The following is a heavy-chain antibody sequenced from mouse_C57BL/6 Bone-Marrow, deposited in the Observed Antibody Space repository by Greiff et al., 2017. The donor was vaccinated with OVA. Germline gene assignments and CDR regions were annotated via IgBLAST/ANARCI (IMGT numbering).Heavy chain of an antibody. CDR3: AFITTVVGGRYFDV. Sequence: QVQLKQPGAELVRPGSSVKLSCKASGYTFTSYWMHWVKQRPIQGLEWIGNIDPSDSETHYNQKFKDKATLTVDKSSSTAYMQLSSLTSEDSAVYYCAFITTVVGGRYFDVWGTGTTVTVSS. CDR1: GYTFTSYW. D-gene: IGHD1-1*01. CDR2: IDPSDSET. V-gene: IGHV1-52*01. J-gene: IGHJ1*03.